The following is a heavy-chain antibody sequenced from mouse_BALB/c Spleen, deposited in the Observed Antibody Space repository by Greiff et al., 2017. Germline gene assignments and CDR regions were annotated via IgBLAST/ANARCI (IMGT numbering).Heavy chain of an antibody. CDR2: INPSNGGT. J-gene: IGHJ1*01. D-gene: IGHD1-1*01. V-gene: IGHV1S81*02. CDR1: GYTFTSYY. Sequence: VQLQQSGAELVKPGASVKLSCKASGYTFTSYYMYWVKQRPGQGLEWIGEINPSNGGTNFNEKFKSKATLTVDKSSSTAYMQLSSLTSEDSAVYYCTVSSPYWYFDVWGAGTTVTVSS. CDR3: TVSSPYWYFDV.